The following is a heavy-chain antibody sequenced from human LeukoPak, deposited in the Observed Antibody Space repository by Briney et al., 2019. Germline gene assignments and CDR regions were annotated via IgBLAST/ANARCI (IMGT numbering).Heavy chain of an antibody. CDR3: ARAVPIVVVPAAPFDY. J-gene: IGHJ4*02. D-gene: IGHD2-2*01. V-gene: IGHV4-34*01. CDR1: GGSFSGYY. CDR2: INHMGST. Sequence: SETLSLTCAVYGGSFSGYYWSWIRPPPGEGLEWIGEINHMGSTNYTTSLKCRVTISVHTSKTRFSLLLSSVTAADTAVYYCARAVPIVVVPAAPFDYWGQGTLVTVSS.